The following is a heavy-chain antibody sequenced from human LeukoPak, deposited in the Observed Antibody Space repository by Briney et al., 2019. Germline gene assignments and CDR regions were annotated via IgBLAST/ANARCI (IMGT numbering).Heavy chain of an antibody. D-gene: IGHD5-12*01. J-gene: IGHJ4*02. Sequence: SETLSLTCTVSGGSISSYYWSWIRQPPGKGLEWIGYIYYSGSTNYNPSLKSRVTISVDTSKNQFSLKLSSVTAADTAVYYCAGSESGYESVDYWGQGALVTVSS. V-gene: IGHV4-59*08. CDR3: AGSESGYESVDY. CDR2: IYYSGST. CDR1: GGSISSYY.